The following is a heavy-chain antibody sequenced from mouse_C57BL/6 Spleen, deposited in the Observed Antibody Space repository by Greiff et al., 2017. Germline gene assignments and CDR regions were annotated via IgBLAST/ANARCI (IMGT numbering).Heavy chain of an antibody. CDR2: IDPSDSYT. J-gene: IGHJ2*01. CDR3: ARGRYYYGSSYYFDY. D-gene: IGHD1-1*01. CDR1: GYTFTSYW. V-gene: IGHV1-59*01. Sequence: VQLQQSGAELVRPGTSVKLSCKASGYTFTSYWMHWVKQRPGQGLEWIGVIDPSDSYTNYNQKFKGKATLTVDTSSSTAYMQLSSLTSEDSAVYYCARGRYYYGSSYYFDYWGKGTTLTVSS.